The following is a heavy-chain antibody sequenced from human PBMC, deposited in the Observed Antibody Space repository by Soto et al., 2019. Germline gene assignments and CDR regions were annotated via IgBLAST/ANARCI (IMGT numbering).Heavy chain of an antibody. CDR2: IYHSGST. CDR1: GDSISGNNW. Sequence: PSETLSLTCAVSGDSISGNNWWSWVRQPPGKGLEWIGEIYHSGSTHYNPSLKSRVTISVDTSKNQFSLRLRSVTAADTAVYYCASWFGSSYAFNYWGQGTLVTVSS. J-gene: IGHJ4*02. CDR3: ASWFGSSYAFNY. D-gene: IGHD5-18*01. V-gene: IGHV4-4*02.